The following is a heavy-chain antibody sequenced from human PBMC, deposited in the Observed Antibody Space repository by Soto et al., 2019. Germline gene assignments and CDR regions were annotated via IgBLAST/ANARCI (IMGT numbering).Heavy chain of an antibody. CDR3: ARTDRTGSSWYFDY. D-gene: IGHD6-13*01. J-gene: IGHJ4*02. Sequence: GESLKISCAASGFTVSSNYMSWVRQAPGKGLEWVSVIYSGGSTYYADSVKGRFTISRDNSKNTLYLQMNSLRAEDTAVYYCARTDRTGSSWYFDYWGQGTLVTVSS. CDR2: IYSGGST. V-gene: IGHV3-53*01. CDR1: GFTVSSNY.